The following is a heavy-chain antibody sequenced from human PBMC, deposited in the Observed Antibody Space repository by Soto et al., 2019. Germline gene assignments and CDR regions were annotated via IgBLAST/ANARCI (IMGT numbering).Heavy chain of an antibody. CDR2: ISVYNGST. D-gene: IGHD3-22*01. Sequence: QVKLVQSGTEVKKPGASIKVSCKASGYSFATSGMTWVRQAPGQGLEWMGWISVYNGSTNYDQKLQDRVTVTTDTSTNTAYLEVRNLRSDDTAVYYCARAGQYYDASGYADWGQGTLVTVS. CDR1: GYSFATSG. CDR3: ARAGQYYDASGYAD. J-gene: IGHJ4*02. V-gene: IGHV1-18*01.